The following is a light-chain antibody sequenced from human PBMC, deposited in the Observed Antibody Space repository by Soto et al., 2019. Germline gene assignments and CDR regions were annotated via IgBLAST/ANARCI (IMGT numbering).Light chain of an antibody. CDR2: GAS. Sequence: EIVLTHPPGTLSLSPWERATLSCRASQSVSSTSLAWYQQKPGQAPRLLIYGASTRATGIPARFSGSGSGTEFTLTISSLQSEDFAVYYCQQYNNWPRTFGQGTKVDIK. CDR3: QQYNNWPRT. V-gene: IGKV3-15*01. J-gene: IGKJ1*01. CDR1: QSVSST.